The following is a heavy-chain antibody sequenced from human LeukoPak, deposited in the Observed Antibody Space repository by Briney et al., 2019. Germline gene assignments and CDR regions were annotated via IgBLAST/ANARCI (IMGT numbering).Heavy chain of an antibody. V-gene: IGHV3-23*01. J-gene: IGHJ6*04. Sequence: GGSLRLSCLASKFTFNNYAMTWVRQAPGKGLEWVSSISGSGDNMDYADSVKGRFTISRDNSENTLYLQMNSLRAEDTAVYYCARGAEMDVWGKGTTVTVSS. CDR3: ARGAEMDV. CDR2: ISGSGDNM. CDR1: KFTFNNYA.